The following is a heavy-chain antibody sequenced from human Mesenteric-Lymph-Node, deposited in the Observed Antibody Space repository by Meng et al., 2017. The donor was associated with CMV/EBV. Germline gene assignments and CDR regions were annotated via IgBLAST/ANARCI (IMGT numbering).Heavy chain of an antibody. CDR2: ISYDGNSK. J-gene: IGHJ5*02. CDR1: GFTFSSHA. D-gene: IGHD6-6*01. Sequence: GGSLRLSCAASGFTFSSHAMHWIRQAPGKGLEWVAVISYDGNSKYSADSVEGRFTISRDNSKNTLYLQVNSLRADDTAVYYCAKGNIATRPAWFDAWGQGTLVTVSS. CDR3: AKGNIATRPAWFDA. V-gene: IGHV3-30-3*01.